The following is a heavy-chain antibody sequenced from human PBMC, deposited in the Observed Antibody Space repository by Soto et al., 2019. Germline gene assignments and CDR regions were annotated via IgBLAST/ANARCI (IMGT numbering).Heavy chain of an antibody. V-gene: IGHV2-5*02. D-gene: IGHD3-10*01. Sequence: QITLKESGPTLVKPTQTLTLTCTFSGFSLSTSGVGVGWIRQPPGKALEWLALIYWDDDKRYSPSLKSSLTITKDTSKNQVVLTMTNMDPVDTATYYCAHSIQGSGNVGVKYYYYYMDVWGKGTTVTVSS. CDR2: IYWDDDK. CDR3: AHSIQGSGNVGVKYYYYYMDV. J-gene: IGHJ6*03. CDR1: GFSLSTSGVG.